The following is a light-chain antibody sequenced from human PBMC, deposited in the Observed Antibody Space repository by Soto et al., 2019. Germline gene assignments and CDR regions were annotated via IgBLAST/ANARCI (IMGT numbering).Light chain of an antibody. CDR2: DVS. J-gene: IGLJ1*01. CDR3: SSYTPCNTRQIV. V-gene: IGLV2-14*03. Sequence: QSVLTQPASVSGSPGQSITISCTGTSSDVGGYNYVSWYQHHPGKAPKLMIFDVSNRPSGVSNRFSGSKSGNTASLTISGLQPEDEADYYCSSYTPCNTRQIVFGTESNFAVL. CDR1: SSDVGGYNY.